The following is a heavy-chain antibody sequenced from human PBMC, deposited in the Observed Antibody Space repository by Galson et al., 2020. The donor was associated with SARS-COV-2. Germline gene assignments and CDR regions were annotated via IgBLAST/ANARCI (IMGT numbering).Heavy chain of an antibody. V-gene: IGHV3-13*01. Sequence: GGSLRLSCAASGFTFTTYDMHWVRQVTGKGLEWVSSIGTAGPTSYSGSVKGRFTISREDAKNSLYLQMNSLRAGDTAVYYCLRDKYYGSGVYGMDVWGQGTTVTVSS. J-gene: IGHJ6*02. CDR2: IGTAGPT. D-gene: IGHD3-10*01. CDR1: GFTFTTYD. CDR3: LRDKYYGSGVYGMDV.